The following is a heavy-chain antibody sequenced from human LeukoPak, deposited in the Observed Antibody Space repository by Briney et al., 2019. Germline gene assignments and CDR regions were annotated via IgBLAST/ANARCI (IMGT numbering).Heavy chain of an antibody. CDR2: IIPIFGTA. CDR3: AKQGAARQDYYMDV. V-gene: IGHV1-69*06. J-gene: IGHJ6*03. CDR1: GDSFSSYA. Sequence: SVKVSCKASGDSFSSYAITWVRQAPGQGLEWLGRIIPIFGTANYPQKFQGRVTITADILSSTAYIEMTNLTSDDTAVYFCAKQGAARQDYYMDVWGKGTTVSV. D-gene: IGHD5-18*01.